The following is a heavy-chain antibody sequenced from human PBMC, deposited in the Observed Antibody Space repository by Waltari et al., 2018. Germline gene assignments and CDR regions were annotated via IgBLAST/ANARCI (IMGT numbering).Heavy chain of an antibody. V-gene: IGHV3-23*01. J-gene: IGHJ4*02. Sequence: EVQLLESGGGLVQPGGSLRLSCAASGFTFNSFGMSWVRQAPGRGLEWVSTITAGGGRTKDADSGKGRLTVSRDNSKNTLYLQMNSLRAEDTAVYYCAKRPPHSSSWYYFEHWGQGALVTFSS. CDR3: AKRPPHSSSWYYFEH. CDR1: GFTFNSFG. D-gene: IGHD6-13*01. CDR2: ITAGGGRT.